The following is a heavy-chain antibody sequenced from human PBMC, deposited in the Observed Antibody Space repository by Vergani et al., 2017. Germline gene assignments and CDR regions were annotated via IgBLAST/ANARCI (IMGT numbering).Heavy chain of an antibody. Sequence: QLQLQESGPGLVKPSATLSLTCSVSGASIRSSNYYWGWIRPPPGKGLEWIVSIYYSGSTYYNPSLKSRVAISVDTSKNQLSLKLSSVTAADTAVYFCARHSTVEWLVKLGWIDPWGQGILVTVSS. D-gene: IGHD6-19*01. CDR3: ARHSTVEWLVKLGWIDP. CDR2: IYYSGST. CDR1: GASIRSSNYY. V-gene: IGHV4-39*01. J-gene: IGHJ5*02.